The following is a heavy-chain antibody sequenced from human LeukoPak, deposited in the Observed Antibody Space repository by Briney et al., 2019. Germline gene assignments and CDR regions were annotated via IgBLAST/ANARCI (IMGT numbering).Heavy chain of an antibody. V-gene: IGHV1-2*02. CDR2: INPNSGGT. CDR3: ARESIAASEGSVCYYYYYMDV. J-gene: IGHJ6*03. D-gene: IGHD6-6*01. CDR1: GYTFTGYY. Sequence: ASVKVSCKASGYTFTGYYMHWVRQAPGQGLEWMGWINPNSGGTNYAQKFQGRVTMTRDTSISTAYMELSRLRSDDTAVYYCARESIAASEGSVCYYYYYMDVWGKGTTVTVSS.